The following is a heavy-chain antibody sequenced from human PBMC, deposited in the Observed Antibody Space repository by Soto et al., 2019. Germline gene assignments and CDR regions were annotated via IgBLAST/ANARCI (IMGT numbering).Heavy chain of an antibody. D-gene: IGHD1-20*01. V-gene: IGHV1-69*08. CDR2: VVPKIGRI. CDR1: RGTFSSYT. Sequence: QVHLVQSGAEVKKPGSSVKVSCRAPRGTFSSYTINWVRQAPGQGLEWMGRVVPKIGRIKFVRKFQARLTLTADKSARPAFLELSSLRPEDTAVYYCTRGGRENNWHDGNFEYWGQGTQVTVSS. J-gene: IGHJ4*02. CDR3: TRGGRENNWHDGNFEY.